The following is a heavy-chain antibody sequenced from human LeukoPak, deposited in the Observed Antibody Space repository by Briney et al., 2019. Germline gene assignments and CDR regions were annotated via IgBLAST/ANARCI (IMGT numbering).Heavy chain of an antibody. V-gene: IGHV4-4*09. CDR1: GGSINTYY. D-gene: IGHD4-11*01. J-gene: IGHJ4*02. Sequence: SETLSLTCAVSGGSINTYYWSWIRQPPGKGLEWIGYIYTSGSTNYNPSLKSRVTISVDTSKNQFSLKLSSVTAADTAVYYCAGVTTVKFDYWGQGTLVTVSS. CDR2: IYTSGST. CDR3: AGVTTVKFDY.